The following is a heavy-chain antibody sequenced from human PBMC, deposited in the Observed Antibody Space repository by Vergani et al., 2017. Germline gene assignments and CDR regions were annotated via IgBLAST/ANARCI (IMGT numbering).Heavy chain of an antibody. CDR1: GGSFSGYY. V-gene: IGHV4-34*01. D-gene: IGHD6-13*01. CDR2: INHSGST. Sequence: QVQLQQWGAGLLKPSETLSLTCAVYGGSFSGYYWSWIRQPPRKGLEWNGEINHSGSTNYNPSLKSRVTISVDTSKNQFSLKLSSVTDADTAVSYCARNGVRAAAGTGAYNWFDPWGQGTLVTGSS. J-gene: IGHJ5*02. CDR3: ARNGVRAAAGTGAYNWFDP.